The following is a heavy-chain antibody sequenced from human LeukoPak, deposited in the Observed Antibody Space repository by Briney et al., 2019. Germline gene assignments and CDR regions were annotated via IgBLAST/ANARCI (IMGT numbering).Heavy chain of an antibody. Sequence: GESLKISCKGSGYSFTSYWIGWVRQMPGKGLEWMGIIYPGDSDTRYSPSFQGQVTISADKSISTAYLQWSSLKASDTAMYYCARHPEHSGSWKSGFDYWGQGTLVTVSS. V-gene: IGHV5-51*01. CDR3: ARHPEHSGSWKSGFDY. D-gene: IGHD6-13*01. CDR2: IYPGDSDT. CDR1: GYSFTSYW. J-gene: IGHJ4*02.